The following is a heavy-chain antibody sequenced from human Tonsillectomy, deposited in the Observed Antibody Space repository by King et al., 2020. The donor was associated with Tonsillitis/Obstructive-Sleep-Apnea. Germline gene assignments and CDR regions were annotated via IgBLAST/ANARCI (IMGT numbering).Heavy chain of an antibody. CDR3: ARVGNCSSTGCFDY. CDR2: INHSGGT. V-gene: IGHV4-34*01. D-gene: IGHD2-2*03. J-gene: IGHJ4*02. Sequence: QLQQWGAGLLKPSETLSLTCAVHGGSFSGNYWTWIRQPPGKGLEWSGEINHSGGTKYNPSLKGRATISVDTPKSQFSLMLNSVTAADTAVYYCARVGNCSSTGCFDYWGQGTLVTVSS. CDR1: GGSFSGNY.